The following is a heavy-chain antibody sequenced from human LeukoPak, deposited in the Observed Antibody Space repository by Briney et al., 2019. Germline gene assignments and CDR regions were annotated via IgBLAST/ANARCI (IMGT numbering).Heavy chain of an antibody. CDR3: AVGSAYYFDY. V-gene: IGHV4-39*01. D-gene: IGHD3-10*01. CDR1: GDSISRSTYH. Sequence: SETLSLTCSDSGDSISRSTYHWAWIRQPPGKGLEWIGTISYSGSTYYNPSLKSRLTISVDMSKNQFSLKLSSVTAADTAVYYCAVGSAYYFDYWGQGTLVTVSS. CDR2: ISYSGST. J-gene: IGHJ4*02.